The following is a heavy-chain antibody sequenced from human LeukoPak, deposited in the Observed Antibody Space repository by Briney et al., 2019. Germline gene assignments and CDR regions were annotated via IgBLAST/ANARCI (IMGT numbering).Heavy chain of an antibody. CDR2: IYDSGST. V-gene: IGHV4-59*12. D-gene: IGHD6-6*01. Sequence: PSETLSLTCTVSGGSITSYYWSWIRQPPGKGLEWIGYIYDSGSTYYNPSLKSRVTISVDTSKNQFSLKLSSVTAADTAVYYCASEYSSSSVLPYWGQGTLVTVSS. J-gene: IGHJ4*02. CDR1: GGSITSYY. CDR3: ASEYSSSSVLPY.